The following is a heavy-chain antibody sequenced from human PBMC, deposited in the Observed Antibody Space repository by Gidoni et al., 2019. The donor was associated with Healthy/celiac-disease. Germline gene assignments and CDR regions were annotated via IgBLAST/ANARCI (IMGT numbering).Heavy chain of an antibody. CDR2: ITPIFGTA. CDR3: ARGDYYDSSGDHYYYGMDV. D-gene: IGHD3-22*01. J-gene: IGHJ6*02. V-gene: IGHV1-69*01. CDR1: VGTFSSYA. Sequence: QVQLVQSGAEVKKPGSSVKVSCKASVGTFSSYAISWVRQAPGQGLEWMGGITPIFGTANYAQKFQGRVTITADESTSTAYMALSSLRSEDTAVYYCARGDYYDSSGDHYYYGMDVWGQGTTVTVSS.